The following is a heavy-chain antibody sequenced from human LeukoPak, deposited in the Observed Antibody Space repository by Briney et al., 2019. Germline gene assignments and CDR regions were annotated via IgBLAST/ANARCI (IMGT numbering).Heavy chain of an antibody. J-gene: IGHJ5*02. CDR2: INTNTGNP. CDR1: GYIFSNYA. Sequence: ASVKVSCKASGYIFSNYAMNWVRQAPGQGPEWMGWINTNTGNPTYAQGFTGRFVLSVDTSVSTAFLEITSLKSEDTGVYYCARGNHPQRFYGSGSFDPWGQGTLVSVTS. CDR3: ARGNHPQRFYGSGSFDP. D-gene: IGHD3-10*01. V-gene: IGHV7-4-1*02.